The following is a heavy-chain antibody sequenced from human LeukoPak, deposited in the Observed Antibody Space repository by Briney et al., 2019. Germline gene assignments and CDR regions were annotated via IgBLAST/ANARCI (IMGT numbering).Heavy chain of an antibody. Sequence: PSETLSLTCAVYGGSLSGYYWSWIRQPPGKGLEWIGEINHSGSTNYNPSLKGRVTISVGTSKNQFSLKLSSVTAADTAVYYCARGASIVATNYTVDYWGQGTLVTVSS. D-gene: IGHD5-12*01. CDR2: INHSGST. J-gene: IGHJ4*02. CDR3: ARGASIVATNYTVDY. CDR1: GGSLSGYY. V-gene: IGHV4-34*01.